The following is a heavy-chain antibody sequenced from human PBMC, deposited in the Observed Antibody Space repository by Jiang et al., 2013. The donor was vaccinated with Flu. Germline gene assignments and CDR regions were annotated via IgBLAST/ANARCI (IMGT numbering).Heavy chain of an antibody. CDR3: ARYGDLSVDY. CDR2: IYYSGST. CDR1: GGSISSSSYY. J-gene: IGHJ4*02. Sequence: GLVKPSETLSLTCTVSGGSISSSSYYWGWIRQPPGKGLEWIGSIYYSGSTYYNPSLKSRVTISVDTSKNQFSLKLSSVTAADTAVYYCARYGDLSVDYWGQGTLVTVSS. D-gene: IGHD7-27*01. V-gene: IGHV4-39*01.